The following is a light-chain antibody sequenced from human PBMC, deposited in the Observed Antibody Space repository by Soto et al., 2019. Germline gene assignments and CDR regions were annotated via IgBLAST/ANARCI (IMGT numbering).Light chain of an antibody. CDR2: KVS. J-gene: IGKJ2*01. CDR3: MHGTHWPPYT. Sequence: DVVMTQSPLSLPVTLGQPASISCRSSQSLLHTDGNTYLNWFQQRPGQSPRRLIYKVSNRDSGVPDRFSGSGSGTDFTLKISRVEAEDIGVYYCMHGTHWPPYTFGQGTKLEI. CDR1: QSLLHTDGNTY. V-gene: IGKV2-30*02.